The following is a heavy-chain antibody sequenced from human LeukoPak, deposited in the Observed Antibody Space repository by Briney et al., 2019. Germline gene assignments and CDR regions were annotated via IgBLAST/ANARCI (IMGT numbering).Heavy chain of an antibody. CDR3: ARSNQADDY. Sequence: GGSLRLSCAASGFTFSSYWLHWVRQVPGKGLVWVARINPGGSSITYADSVRGRFTISRDNAKNTLYLQMDSLRAEDTGVYYCARSNQADDYWGQGTLVTVSS. V-gene: IGHV3-74*01. J-gene: IGHJ4*02. D-gene: IGHD1-14*01. CDR1: GFTFSSYW. CDR2: INPGGSSI.